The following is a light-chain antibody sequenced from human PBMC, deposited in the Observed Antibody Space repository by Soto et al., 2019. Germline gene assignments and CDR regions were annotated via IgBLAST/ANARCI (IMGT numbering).Light chain of an antibody. CDR3: QQYGSSPIT. CDR2: GAS. Sequence: ENVLTQSPGALSLSPGERATLSCRASQSVSGSYLAWYQQKPGQAPRLLIYGASSRATGIPDRFSGSGSGTDFTLNISRLEPEDFEVYYCQQYGSSPITFGQGTRLEIK. J-gene: IGKJ5*01. V-gene: IGKV3-20*01. CDR1: QSVSGSY.